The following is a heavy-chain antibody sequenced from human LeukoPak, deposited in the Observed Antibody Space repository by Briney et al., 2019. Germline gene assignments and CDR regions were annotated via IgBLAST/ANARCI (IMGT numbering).Heavy chain of an antibody. V-gene: IGHV3-15*01. CDR3: TTDPFRGELIVY. CDR2: IKSKTDGGTT. CDR1: GFTFSNAW. D-gene: IGHD1-26*01. J-gene: IGHJ4*02. Sequence: GGSLRLSCAASGFTFSNAWMSWVRQAPGKGLEWVGRIKSKTDGGTTDYAAPVKGRFTISRDDSKNTLYLQMNSLKTEDTAVNYCTTDPFRGELIVYWGQGTLVTVSS.